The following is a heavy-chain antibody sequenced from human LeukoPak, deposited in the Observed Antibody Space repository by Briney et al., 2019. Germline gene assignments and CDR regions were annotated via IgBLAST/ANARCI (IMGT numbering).Heavy chain of an antibody. CDR1: LFTLSSYS. CDR3: ARYTTAGYSSGWYGPSFDY. Sequence: VGALRLSSAPSLFTLSSYSMNCVRQAPGKGLECVSSISSSSSYIYYADSVKGRFTISRDNAKNSLYLQMNSLRAEDTAVYYCARYTTAGYSSGWYGPSFDYWGQGTLVTVSS. CDR2: ISSSSSYI. J-gene: IGHJ4*02. V-gene: IGHV3-21*01. D-gene: IGHD6-19*01.